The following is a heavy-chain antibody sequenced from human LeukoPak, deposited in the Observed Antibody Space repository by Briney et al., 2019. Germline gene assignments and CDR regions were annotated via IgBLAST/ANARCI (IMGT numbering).Heavy chain of an antibody. D-gene: IGHD6-13*01. V-gene: IGHV1-3*01. CDR3: ARDPIGSSWPYYFDY. Sequence: GASVKVSCKASGYTFTSYAMHWVRQAPGQRLEWMGRINAGNGNTKYSQKFQGRVTITRDTSASTAYMELSSLRSEDTAVYYCARDPIGSSWPYYFDYWGQGTLVTVSS. CDR1: GYTFTSYA. CDR2: INAGNGNT. J-gene: IGHJ4*02.